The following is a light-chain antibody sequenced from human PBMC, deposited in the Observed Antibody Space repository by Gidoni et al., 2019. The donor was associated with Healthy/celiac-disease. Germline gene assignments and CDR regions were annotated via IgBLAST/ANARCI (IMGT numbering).Light chain of an antibody. J-gene: IGKJ2*01. CDR1: QSISSY. V-gene: IGKV1-39*01. Sequence: DIQMTQSPSSLSASVGDRVTITCRASQSISSYLNWYQQKPGKAPKLLIYAASSLQSGVPSRFSGSGSGTDFTLTISSLQTEDFATDYCQQSDSTPQYTFGQGTKLEIK. CDR3: QQSDSTPQYT. CDR2: AAS.